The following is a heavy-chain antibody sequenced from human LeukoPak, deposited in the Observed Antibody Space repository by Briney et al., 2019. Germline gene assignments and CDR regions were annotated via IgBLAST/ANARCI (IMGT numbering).Heavy chain of an antibody. J-gene: IGHJ6*02. Sequence: GASVKVPCKASGYTFTSYYMHWVRQAPGQGLEWMGWINPNSGGTNYAQKFQGRVTMTRDTSISTAYMELSRLRSDDTAVYYCARDYDSSGYYGAWYYYGMDVWGQGTTVTVSS. CDR3: ARDYDSSGYYGAWYYYGMDV. CDR2: INPNSGGT. D-gene: IGHD3-22*01. V-gene: IGHV1-2*02. CDR1: GYTFTSYY.